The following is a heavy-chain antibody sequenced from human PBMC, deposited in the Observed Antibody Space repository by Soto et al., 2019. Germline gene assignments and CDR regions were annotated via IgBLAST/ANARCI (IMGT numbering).Heavy chain of an antibody. V-gene: IGHV1-2*04. Sequence: ASVKVSCKASGYTFTRYYMHWVRQAPGQGLERMGWIHPNSGGTNYAQKFQGWVTMTRDTSISTAYMELSRLRSDDTAVYYCASSATVTTDAFDIWGQGTMVTVSS. J-gene: IGHJ3*02. CDR1: GYTFTRYY. CDR3: ASSATVTTDAFDI. CDR2: IHPNSGGT. D-gene: IGHD4-17*01.